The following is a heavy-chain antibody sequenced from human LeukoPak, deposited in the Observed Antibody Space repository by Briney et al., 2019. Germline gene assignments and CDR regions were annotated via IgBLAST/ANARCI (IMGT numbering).Heavy chain of an antibody. CDR3: ARAGSDAFDI. CDR2: NYYSGST. Sequence: SETLSLTCTVSGGSISSSSYYWSWIRQPPGKGLEWIGYNYYSGSTNYNPSLKSRVTISVDTSKNQFSLKLSSVTAADTAVYYCARAGSDAFDIWGQGTMVTVSS. CDR1: GGSISSSSYY. V-gene: IGHV4-61*01. D-gene: IGHD3-10*01. J-gene: IGHJ3*02.